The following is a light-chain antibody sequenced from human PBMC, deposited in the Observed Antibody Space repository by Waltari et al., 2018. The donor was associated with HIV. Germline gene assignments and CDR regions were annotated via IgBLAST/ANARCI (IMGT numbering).Light chain of an antibody. CDR2: QDT. V-gene: IGLV3-1*01. J-gene: IGLJ2*01. CDR1: KLGDKY. CDR3: QAWDSSTVV. Sequence: SYELTQPPSVSVSPGQTASISCSGDKLGDKYASWYQQKPGQSPVLVIYQDTKRPSGIPERFSGSNSGNTATLTISGTQAMDEADYFCQAWDSSTVVFGGGTKVTLL.